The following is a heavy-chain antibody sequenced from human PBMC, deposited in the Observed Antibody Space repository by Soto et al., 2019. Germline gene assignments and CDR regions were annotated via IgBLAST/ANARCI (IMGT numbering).Heavy chain of an antibody. Sequence: QVQLQQWGAGLLKPSETLSLTCAAYGESLSGYYWTWVRRPPGKGLEWIGEINHRGTNTYNPSLKSRISMSLETSKNQFSLKLTSVTAADTAVYYCARIVGGRIAVLPATSHRRNNCFDPWGRGTPVTVSS. CDR3: ARIVGGRIAVLPATSHRRNNCFDP. D-gene: IGHD2-21*01. CDR1: GESLSGYY. CDR2: INHRGTN. V-gene: IGHV4-34*02. J-gene: IGHJ5*02.